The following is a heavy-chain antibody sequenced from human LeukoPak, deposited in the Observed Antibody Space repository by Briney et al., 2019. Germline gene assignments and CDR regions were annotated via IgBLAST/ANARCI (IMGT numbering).Heavy chain of an antibody. V-gene: IGHV4-39*07. D-gene: IGHD6-6*01. CDR1: GGSISSSSYY. CDR3: ARPYSSSPPYDY. Sequence: SETLSLTCTVSGGSISSSSYYWGWIRQPPGKGLEWIGSIYYSGSTYYNPSLKSRVTISVDTSKNQFSLKLSSVTAADTAVYYCARPYSSSPPYDYWGQGTLVTVSS. J-gene: IGHJ4*02. CDR2: IYYSGST.